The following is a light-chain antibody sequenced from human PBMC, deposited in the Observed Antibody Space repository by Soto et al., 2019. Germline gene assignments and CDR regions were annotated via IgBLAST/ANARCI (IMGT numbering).Light chain of an antibody. J-gene: IGKJ5*01. CDR3: MQALQTPAT. CDR1: QSLLHSNGYNY. V-gene: IGKV2-28*01. CDR2: LGS. Sequence: DIVMTQSPLSLPVTPGEPASISCWSSQSLLHSNGYNYLDWYLQKPGQSPQPLIYLGSNRASGVPDRFSGSGSGTDFTLKISRVEAEDVGVYYCMQALQTPATFGQGTRLEIK.